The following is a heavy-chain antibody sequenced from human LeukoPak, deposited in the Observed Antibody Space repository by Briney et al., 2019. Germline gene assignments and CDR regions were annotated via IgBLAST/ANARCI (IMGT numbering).Heavy chain of an antibody. J-gene: IGHJ3*02. V-gene: IGHV3-23*01. CDR3: ARDQADSSGYYYERPYAFDI. D-gene: IGHD3-22*01. CDR2: IGGGGGNI. CDR1: GFTFSTHA. Sequence: GGSLRLSCAASGFTFSTHAMNWVRQAPGRGLEWVSTIGGGGGNIYYADSVKGRFTISRDNSKNTLDLQMSSLRAEDTAVYYCARDQADSSGYYYERPYAFDIWGQGTMVTVSS.